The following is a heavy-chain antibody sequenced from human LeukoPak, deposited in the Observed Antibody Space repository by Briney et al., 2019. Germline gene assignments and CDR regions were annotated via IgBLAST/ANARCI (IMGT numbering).Heavy chain of an antibody. CDR2: IYYSGST. J-gene: IGHJ3*02. CDR1: GGSISSYY. V-gene: IGHV4-59*08. Sequence: SETLSLTCTVSGGSISSYYWSWIRQPPGKGLEWIGYIYYSGSTNYNPSLKSRVTISVDTSKNQFSLKLSSVTAADTAVYYCARHLNPDYYDSSGYFAFDIWGRGTMVTVSS. D-gene: IGHD3-22*01. CDR3: ARHLNPDYYDSSGYFAFDI.